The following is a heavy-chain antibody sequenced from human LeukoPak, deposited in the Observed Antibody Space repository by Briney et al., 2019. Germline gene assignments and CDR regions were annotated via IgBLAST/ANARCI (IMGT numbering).Heavy chain of an antibody. V-gene: IGHV4-59*01. Sequence: PSETLSLTCTVSRGSISSYYWTWVRQPPGKGLERIGHIFYTGNTNYNPSLKSRVTISVDTSKNQFSLKLSSVTAADTAVYYCAGLGASGNGYLSWFDPWGQGTLVTVSS. CDR3: AGLGASGNGYLSWFDP. CDR1: RGSISSYY. CDR2: IFYTGNT. D-gene: IGHD3-22*01. J-gene: IGHJ5*02.